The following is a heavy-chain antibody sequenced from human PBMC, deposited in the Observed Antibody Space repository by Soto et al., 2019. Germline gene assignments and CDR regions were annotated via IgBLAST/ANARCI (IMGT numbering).Heavy chain of an antibody. V-gene: IGHV1-58*02. CDR2: IVVGSGNT. CDR1: GFTFTSSA. J-gene: IGHJ3*02. Sequence: SVKVSCKASGFTFTSSAMQWVRQARGQRLEWIGWIVVGSGNTNYAQKFQERVTITRDMSTSTAYMELSSLRSEDTAVYYCAARLNYDFWSGYSDAFDIWGQGTVVTVSS. CDR3: AARLNYDFWSGYSDAFDI. D-gene: IGHD3-3*01.